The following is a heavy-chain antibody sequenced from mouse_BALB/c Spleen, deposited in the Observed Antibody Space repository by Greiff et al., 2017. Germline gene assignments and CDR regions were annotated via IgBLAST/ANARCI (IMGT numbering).Heavy chain of an antibody. J-gene: IGHJ2*01. D-gene: IGHD2-1*01. Sequence: VQGVESGPGLVAPSQSLSITCTVSGFSLTGYGVNWVRQPPGKGLEWLGMIWGDGSTDYNSALKSRLSISKDNSKSQVFLKMNSLQTDDTARYYCARDRGSYGNFFDYWGQGTTLTVSS. V-gene: IGHV2-6-7*01. CDR2: IWGDGST. CDR1: GFSLTGYG. CDR3: ARDRGSYGNFFDY.